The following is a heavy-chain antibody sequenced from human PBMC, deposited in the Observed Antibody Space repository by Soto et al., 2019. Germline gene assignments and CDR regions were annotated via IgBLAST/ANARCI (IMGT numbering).Heavy chain of an antibody. CDR2: IYSGGST. CDR1: GFTVSSNY. CDR3: ASGYSYYRFDY. D-gene: IGHD5-18*01. V-gene: IGHV3-53*01. J-gene: IGHJ4*02. Sequence: PGGSLRLSCAASGFTVSSNYMSWVRQAPGKGLEWVSVIYSGGSTYYADSVKGRFTISRDNSKNTLYLQMNSLRAEDTAVYYCASGYSYYRFDYWGQGTLVTVSS.